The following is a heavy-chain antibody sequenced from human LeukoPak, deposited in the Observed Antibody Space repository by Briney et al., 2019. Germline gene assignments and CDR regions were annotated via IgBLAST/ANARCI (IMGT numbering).Heavy chain of an antibody. V-gene: IGHV4-59*08. CDR1: GGSISSYY. J-gene: IGHJ6*02. CDR2: IYYSGST. Sequence: KPSETLSLTCTVSGGSISSYYWSWIRQPPGKGLEWIGYIYYSGSTNYNPSLKSRVTISVDTSKNQFSLKLSSVTAADTAVYYCARYHPPYYCYGMDVWGQGTTVTVSS. D-gene: IGHD1-14*01. CDR3: ARYHPPYYCYGMDV.